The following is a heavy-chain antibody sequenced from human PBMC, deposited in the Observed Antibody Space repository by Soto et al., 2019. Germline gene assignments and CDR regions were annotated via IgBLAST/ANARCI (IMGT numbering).Heavy chain of an antibody. CDR1: GFTFSSYG. Sequence: QVQLVESGGGVVQPGRSLRLSCAASGFTFSSYGMHWVRQAPGKGLEWVAVIWYDGSNKYYADSVKGRFTISRDNSKNTLYLQMNSLRAEDTAVSYCARDLASGYYYYYYGMDVWGQGTTVTVSS. CDR2: IWYDGSNK. D-gene: IGHD3-16*01. V-gene: IGHV3-33*01. CDR3: ARDLASGYYYYYYGMDV. J-gene: IGHJ6*02.